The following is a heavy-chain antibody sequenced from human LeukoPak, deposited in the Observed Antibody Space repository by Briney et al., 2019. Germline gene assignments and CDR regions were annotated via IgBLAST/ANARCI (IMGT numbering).Heavy chain of an antibody. V-gene: IGHV1-18*01. CDR2: ISPYRGHT. D-gene: IGHD2-15*01. Sequence: ASVKVSCKASGYTFSSYGIIWVRQAPGQGLEWMGWISPYRGHTNYAQSLQDRVTMTTDTSTSTVYMELRSLRSDDTAVYYCARVPPIVVAAPGTIWFDPWGQGTLVTVSS. J-gene: IGHJ5*02. CDR1: GYTFSSYG. CDR3: ARVPPIVVAAPGTIWFDP.